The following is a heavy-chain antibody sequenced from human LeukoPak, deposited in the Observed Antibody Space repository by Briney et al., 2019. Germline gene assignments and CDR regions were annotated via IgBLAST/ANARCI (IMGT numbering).Heavy chain of an antibody. CDR1: GGSFSGYY. J-gene: IGHJ4*02. V-gene: IGHV4-34*01. CDR2: INHSGST. D-gene: IGHD3-10*01. CDR3: ARRARGGFDY. Sequence: PSETLSLTCAVYGGSFSGYYWSWIRQPPGKGLEWIGEINHSGSTNYNPSLKSRVTISVDTSKNQFSLKLSSVTAADTAVYYCARRARGGFDYWSQGTLVTVSS.